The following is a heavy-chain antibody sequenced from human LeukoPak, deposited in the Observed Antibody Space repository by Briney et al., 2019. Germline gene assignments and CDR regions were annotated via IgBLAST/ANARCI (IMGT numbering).Heavy chain of an antibody. CDR1: GFTFSDQH. V-gene: IGHV3-11*06. Sequence: GGSLRLSCEASGFTFSDQHMVWICQPPGKGLEWVSWISTDSAFTNYLASVQGRFSISRDNAKNSVYLHMHSLRAEDTAVYYCATDEPEVRKFDWWGQGTLVTVSP. J-gene: IGHJ5*01. CDR3: ATDEPEVRKFDW. CDR2: ISTDSAFT. D-gene: IGHD1-14*01.